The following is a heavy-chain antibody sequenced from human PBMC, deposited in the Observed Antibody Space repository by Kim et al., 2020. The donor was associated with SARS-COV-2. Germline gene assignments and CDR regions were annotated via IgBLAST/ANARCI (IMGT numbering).Heavy chain of an antibody. Sequence: SDHYNPARRSRVTISVDTSKNQFSLKLSSLTAADTSIYYCTRRHPTLALDLWGQGTMVTVSS. CDR2: SD. CDR3: TRRHPTLALDL. D-gene: IGHD2-15*01. V-gene: IGHV4-30-4*07. J-gene: IGHJ3*01.